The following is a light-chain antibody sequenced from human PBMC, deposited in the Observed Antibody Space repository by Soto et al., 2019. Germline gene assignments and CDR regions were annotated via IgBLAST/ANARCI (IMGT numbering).Light chain of an antibody. CDR1: STDVGVYNY. Sequence: QSALTQPASVSGSPGQSIAISCTGTSTDVGVYNYVSWYQQHPGKAPKLLIYEVSRRPPAVSDRVSGAKSGITASLTTSGVQAEDEADYYCSSYRSDTTLVFGGGTQLTVL. CDR3: SSYRSDTTLV. J-gene: IGLJ2*01. CDR2: EVS. V-gene: IGLV2-14*01.